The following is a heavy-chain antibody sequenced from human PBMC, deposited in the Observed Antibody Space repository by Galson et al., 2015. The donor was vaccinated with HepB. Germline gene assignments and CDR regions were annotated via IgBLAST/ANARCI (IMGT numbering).Heavy chain of an antibody. CDR2: IYPGASDT. D-gene: IGHD3-16*01. CDR1: GYTFTNYW. Sequence: QSGAEVKKPGESLRISCGASGYTFTNYWIGWVRQRPGKGLEWMGIIYPGASDTRYSPSLQGQVTISVDQSISTAYLQWRSLKAPDTATYYCARGGGAFPLVDYWGQGTLVTVS. J-gene: IGHJ4*02. CDR3: ARGGGAFPLVDY. V-gene: IGHV5-51*01.